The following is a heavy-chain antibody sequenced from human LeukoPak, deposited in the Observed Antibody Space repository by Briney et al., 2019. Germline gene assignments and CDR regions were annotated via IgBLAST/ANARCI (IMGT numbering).Heavy chain of an antibody. CDR1: GFTFSTYG. D-gene: IGHD3-16*01. CDR3: AKGSRLEIYA. V-gene: IGHV3-30*18. CDR2: ISYDGSNK. J-gene: IGHJ5*02. Sequence: GGSLRLSCVVSGFTFSTYGMHWVRQAPGKGLEWVAVISYDGSNKYYADSVKGRFTISRDNSKNTLYLQMNSLRAEDTAVYYCAKGSRLEIYAWGQGTLVTVSS.